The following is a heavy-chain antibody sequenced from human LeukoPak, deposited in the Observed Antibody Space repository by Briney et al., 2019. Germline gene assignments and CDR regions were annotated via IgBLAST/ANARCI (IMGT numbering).Heavy chain of an antibody. Sequence: GGSLRLSCTASGFTFSNFWMGWVRQAPGKGLEWVANIKQDETEKFYLGSVKGRFTISRDNAKNSLYLQMNSLRVEDTAVYYCARDRGVFSGSYPPYSFDYWGRGTLVTVSS. CDR2: IKQDETEK. V-gene: IGHV3-7*01. CDR1: GFTFSNFW. J-gene: IGHJ4*02. D-gene: IGHD1-26*01. CDR3: ARDRGVFSGSYPPYSFDY.